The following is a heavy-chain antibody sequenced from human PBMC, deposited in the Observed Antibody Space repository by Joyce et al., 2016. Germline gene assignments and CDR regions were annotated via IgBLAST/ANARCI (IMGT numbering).Heavy chain of an antibody. J-gene: IGHJ6*02. CDR2: ISPMLNMT. CDR1: GGSFNKYT. Sequence: QVHLVQSGAEVKKSGSSVKVSCMASGGSFNKYTVSWVRQAPGQGLAWMGRISPMLNMTNYAQEFQGRVTITADKSTTTAYMQLTGLRADDTAVYFCAGTFNYPHHDGMDVWGQGTTVTVSS. V-gene: IGHV1-69*02. CDR3: AGTFNYPHHDGMDV. D-gene: IGHD5-24*01.